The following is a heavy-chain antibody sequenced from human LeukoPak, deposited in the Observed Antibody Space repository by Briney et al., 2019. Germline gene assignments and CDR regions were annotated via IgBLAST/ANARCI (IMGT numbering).Heavy chain of an antibody. CDR3: ARAGMPFYYYYMDV. CDR2: INTNTGNP. D-gene: IGHD2-2*01. J-gene: IGHJ6*03. CDR1: GGTFRTFA. V-gene: IGHV7-4-1*02. Sequence: GSSVKVSCKASGGTFRTFAISWVRQAPGQGLEWMGWINTNTGNPTYAQGFTGRFVFSLDTSVSTAFLQISSLKAEDTAVYYCARAGMPFYYYYMDVWGKGTTVTVSS.